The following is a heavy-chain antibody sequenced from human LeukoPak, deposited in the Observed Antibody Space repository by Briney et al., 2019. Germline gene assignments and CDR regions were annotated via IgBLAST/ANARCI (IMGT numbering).Heavy chain of an antibody. CDR1: GYSIRSDSY. V-gene: IGHV4-38-2*01. CDR3: ARNATVIRALRFLERGGWFDP. D-gene: IGHD3-3*01. Sequence: SETLSLTCDVSGYSIRSDSYWGWARQPPGKGLEWIASISHTGSTYYNPSLKSRVTMSVDTSKNQFSLNLSSVTAADTAVYYCARNATVIRALRFLERGGWFDPWGQGTLVTVSS. CDR2: ISHTGST. J-gene: IGHJ5*02.